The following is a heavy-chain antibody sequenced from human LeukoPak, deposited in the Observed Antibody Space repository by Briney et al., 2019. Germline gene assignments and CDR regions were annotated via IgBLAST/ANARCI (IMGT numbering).Heavy chain of an antibody. CDR1: GFTFSSYA. D-gene: IGHD6-13*01. Sequence: GGSLRLPCAASGFTFSSYAMSWVRQAPGKGLEWVSAISGSGGSTYYADSVKGRFTISRDNSKNTLYLQMNSLRAEDTAVYYCAKDSAAGTLLFDYWGQGTLVTVSS. CDR2: ISGSGGST. V-gene: IGHV3-23*01. J-gene: IGHJ4*02. CDR3: AKDSAAGTLLFDY.